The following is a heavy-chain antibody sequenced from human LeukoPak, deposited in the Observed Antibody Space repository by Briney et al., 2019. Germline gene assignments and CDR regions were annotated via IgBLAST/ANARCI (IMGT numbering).Heavy chain of an antibody. Sequence: GGSLRLSCTASGFTFSSYAMTWVRQAPGKGLEWVSTISGSGSRTYYGDSVKGRFTISRDKSKNTLYLRMNSLRAEDTAVYYCAKEQTTVANWFDPWGQGTLVTVSS. CDR3: AKEQTTVANWFDP. V-gene: IGHV3-23*01. J-gene: IGHJ5*02. CDR1: GFTFSSYA. D-gene: IGHD4-23*01. CDR2: ISGSGSRT.